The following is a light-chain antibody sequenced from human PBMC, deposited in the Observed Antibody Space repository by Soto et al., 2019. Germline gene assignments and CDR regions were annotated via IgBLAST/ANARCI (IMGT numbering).Light chain of an antibody. V-gene: IGKV3-20*01. CDR2: GAS. Sequence: ETVLTHSPGTLSLSPGERATLSCRASQSVSSSYLGWYQQKPGQAPRLLIYGASSRATGIPDRFSGSWSGTFFTLTISILEHEVSAVYYCQQNGTSVTFGQGTKVEIK. CDR3: QQNGTSVT. CDR1: QSVSSSY. J-gene: IGKJ1*01.